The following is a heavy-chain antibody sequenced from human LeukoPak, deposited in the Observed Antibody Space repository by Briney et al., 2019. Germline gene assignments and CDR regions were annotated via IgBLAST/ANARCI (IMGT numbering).Heavy chain of an antibody. Sequence: KPGGSLRLSCAASGFTFSSYIMNWVRQAPGKGLEWASSISSSSSYIYYADSVKGRFTISRDNAKNSLYLQMNSLRAEDTAVYYCARSSPHCSSTSCYNDAFDIWGQGTMVTVSS. D-gene: IGHD2-2*02. CDR3: ARSSPHCSSTSCYNDAFDI. CDR1: GFTFSSYI. CDR2: ISSSSSYI. V-gene: IGHV3-21*01. J-gene: IGHJ3*02.